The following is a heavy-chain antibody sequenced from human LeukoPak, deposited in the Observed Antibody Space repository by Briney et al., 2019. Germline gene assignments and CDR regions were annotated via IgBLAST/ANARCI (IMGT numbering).Heavy chain of an antibody. CDR3: ARYVRYFDWGYYYYMDV. CDR2: NYYSGST. D-gene: IGHD3-9*01. Sequence: SETLSHTCTVPGGSISSYYWSWIRQPPGKGLEWIGHNYYSGSTNYNPSLKSRVTISVDTSKTQLSLKLSSVTAAATDAYYCARYVRYFDWGYYYYMDVEGKGNTVTISS. CDR1: GGSISSYY. J-gene: IGHJ6*03. V-gene: IGHV4-59*01.